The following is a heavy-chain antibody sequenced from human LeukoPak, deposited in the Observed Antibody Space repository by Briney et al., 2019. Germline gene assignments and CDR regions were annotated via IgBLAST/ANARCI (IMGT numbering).Heavy chain of an antibody. CDR2: ISTSGSSI. CDR3: ARDATTELGTVYMDV. Sequence: GRSLRLSCAASGFTFSTYEINWVRQAPGKGLEWLSHISTSGSSIHYADSVKGRFTISRDNAKNSLYLQINSLRVEDTAVYYCARDATTELGTVYMDVWGKGTTVTISS. V-gene: IGHV3-48*03. J-gene: IGHJ6*03. CDR1: GFTFSTYE. D-gene: IGHD4-17*01.